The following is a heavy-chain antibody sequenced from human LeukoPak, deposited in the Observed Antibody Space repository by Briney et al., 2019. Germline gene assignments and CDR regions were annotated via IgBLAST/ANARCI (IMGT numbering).Heavy chain of an antibody. CDR1: GFTFSSYV. D-gene: IGHD1-26*01. Sequence: PGGSLRLSCAASGFTFSSYVMHWVRQAPGKGLEWVALIWFDGTEEFYADSVKGRFTISRDNSKNTVYMQMNSLRAEDTAVYYCAKEDLQSGSHDAFDVWGQGTMVTVSS. J-gene: IGHJ3*01. V-gene: IGHV3-33*06. CDR3: AKEDLQSGSHDAFDV. CDR2: IWFDGTEE.